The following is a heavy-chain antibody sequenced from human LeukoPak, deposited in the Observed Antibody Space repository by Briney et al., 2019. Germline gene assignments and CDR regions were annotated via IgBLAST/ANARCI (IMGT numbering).Heavy chain of an antibody. Sequence: GGSLRLSCAASGFTLNTYGMHWVRQAPGKGLEWVAFIRFDGSNKYYADSVKGRFTITRDNSKNTLYLQMKSLRPEDTAVYYCARGDGYCSSASCSGNWGQGTLVTVSS. CDR1: GFTLNTYG. V-gene: IGHV3-30*02. J-gene: IGHJ4*02. CDR3: ARGDGYCSSASCSGN. D-gene: IGHD2-2*03. CDR2: IRFDGSNK.